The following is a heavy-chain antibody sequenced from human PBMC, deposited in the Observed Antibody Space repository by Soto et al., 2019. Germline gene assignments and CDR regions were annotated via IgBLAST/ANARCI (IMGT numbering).Heavy chain of an antibody. CDR1: GFTFSNYA. J-gene: IGHJ2*01. CDR2: IHGGGDYT. CDR3: AKIRGSGSYTNSNFDV. D-gene: IGHD1-26*01. Sequence: EVQVLESGGGLVQPGGSLRLSCAASGFTFSNYAMSWVRQAPGKGLEWVTTIHGGGDYTHYTDSVKGRFTITRDNSRTTLFLQMNSLRAQDTAVYYCAKIRGSGSYTNSNFDVWGRGKLVTVPS. V-gene: IGHV3-23*01.